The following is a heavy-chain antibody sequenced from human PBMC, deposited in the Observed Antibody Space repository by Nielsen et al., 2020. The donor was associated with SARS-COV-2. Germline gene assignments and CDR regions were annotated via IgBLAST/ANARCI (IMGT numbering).Heavy chain of an antibody. Sequence: SETQSLTCTVSGGSIRGYYWTWIRQPPGKGLEWIGYIYYTGSTNYNPSLKSRVTMSVDTSKNQFSLKLRSVTAADTAVYFCATAVGATSSHDAFDIWGQGTMVTVSS. CDR2: IYYTGST. CDR3: ATAVGATSSHDAFDI. D-gene: IGHD1-26*01. CDR1: GGSIRGYY. J-gene: IGHJ3*02. V-gene: IGHV4-59*08.